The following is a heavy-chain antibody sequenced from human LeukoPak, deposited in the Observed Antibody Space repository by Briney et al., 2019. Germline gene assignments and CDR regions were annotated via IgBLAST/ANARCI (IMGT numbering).Heavy chain of an antibody. CDR3: ARAQTPAYGSGRRAGRGSFDY. CDR1: RGTFSSYA. D-gene: IGHD3-10*01. V-gene: IGHV1-69*04. Sequence: SVKVSRKASRGTFSSYAISWVRQAPGQGLEWMGRIIPILGIANYAQKFQGRVTITADKSTSTAYMELSSLRSEDTAVYYCARAQTPAYGSGRRAGRGSFDYWGQGTLVTVSS. CDR2: IIPILGIA. J-gene: IGHJ4*02.